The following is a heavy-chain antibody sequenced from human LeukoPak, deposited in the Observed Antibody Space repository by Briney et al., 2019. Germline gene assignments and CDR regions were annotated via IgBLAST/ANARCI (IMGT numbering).Heavy chain of an antibody. D-gene: IGHD2-15*01. Sequence: PSETLSLTCTVSGGSISNYYWSWLRQAPGKGLEWIGYIYSSGITNYNPSLKSRVTISVDMPKNQFSLKLRSVTAADTAVYYCARQGDNSKWYVWFDPWGQGTLVTVSS. V-gene: IGHV4-59*08. J-gene: IGHJ5*02. CDR2: IYSSGIT. CDR3: ARQGDNSKWYVWFDP. CDR1: GGSISNYY.